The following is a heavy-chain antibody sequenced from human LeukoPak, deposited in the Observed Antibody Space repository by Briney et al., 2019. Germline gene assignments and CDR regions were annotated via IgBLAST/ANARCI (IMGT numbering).Heavy chain of an antibody. J-gene: IGHJ4*02. D-gene: IGHD3-9*01. CDR3: ARDEDYYDILTGYFDY. CDR2: INPNSGGT. CDR1: GYTFTGYY. Sequence: ASLKVSCKASGYTFTGYYMHWVRQAPGQGLEWMGWINPNSGGTNYAQKCQGRVTMTRDMSISTAYMELSRLRSDDTAVYYCARDEDYYDILTGYFDYWGQGTLVTVSS. V-gene: IGHV1-2*02.